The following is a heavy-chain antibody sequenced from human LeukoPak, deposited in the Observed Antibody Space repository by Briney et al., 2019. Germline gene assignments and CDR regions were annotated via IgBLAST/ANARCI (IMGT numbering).Heavy chain of an antibody. D-gene: IGHD6-19*01. V-gene: IGHV3-74*01. Sequence: GGSLRLSCAASGFTFSNFPMNWVRHAPGKGLVWVSRINSDGNYTTYADSVKGRFTISRDNAKNTLSLQMNSLRAEDTAVYYCAREYRSGWTSDYGGQGTLGTVSP. CDR2: INSDGNYT. J-gene: IGHJ4*02. CDR3: AREYRSGWTSDY. CDR1: GFTFSNFP.